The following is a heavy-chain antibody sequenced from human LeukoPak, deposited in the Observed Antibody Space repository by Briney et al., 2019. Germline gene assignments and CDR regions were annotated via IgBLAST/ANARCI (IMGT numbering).Heavy chain of an antibody. CDR1: GYTFTSYY. D-gene: IGHD3-3*01. CDR2: INPSGGST. CDR3: ARAPMRVFGVVIPYYYYGMDV. J-gene: IGHJ6*02. Sequence: GASVTVSCKASGYTFTSYYMHWVRQAPGQGLEWMGIINPSGGSTSYAQKFQGRVTMTRDTSTSTVYMELSSLRSEDTAVYYCARAPMRVFGVVIPYYYYGMDVWGQGTTVTVSS. V-gene: IGHV1-46*01.